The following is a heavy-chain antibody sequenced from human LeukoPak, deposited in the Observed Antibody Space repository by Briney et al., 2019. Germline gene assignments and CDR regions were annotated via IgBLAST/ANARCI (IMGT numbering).Heavy chain of an antibody. CDR3: ARSKVYYDYVWGPPYYFDY. D-gene: IGHD3-16*01. CDR1: GGTFSSYA. J-gene: IGHJ4*02. Sequence: ASVKVSCKASGGTFSSYAISWVRQAPGQGLEWMGWINTNTGNPTYAQGFTGRFVFSLDTSVSTAYLQISSLKAEDTAVYYCARSKVYYDYVWGPPYYFDYWGQGTLATVSS. V-gene: IGHV7-4-1*02. CDR2: INTNTGNP.